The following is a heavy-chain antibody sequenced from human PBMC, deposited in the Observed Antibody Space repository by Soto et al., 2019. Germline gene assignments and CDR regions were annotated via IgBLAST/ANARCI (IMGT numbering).Heavy chain of an antibody. J-gene: IGHJ6*02. V-gene: IGHV3-7*04. CDR1: GFTFSSYW. D-gene: IGHD3-22*01. CDR2: IKQDGSEK. Sequence: GGSLRLSCAASGFTFSSYWMSWVRQAPGKGLEWVANIKQDGSEKYYVDSVKGRFTISRDNAKNSLYLQMNSLRAEDTAVYYCARFYFVCSGYLLNPYYYYYGMDVWGQGTTVTVSS. CDR3: ARFYFVCSGYLLNPYYYYYGMDV.